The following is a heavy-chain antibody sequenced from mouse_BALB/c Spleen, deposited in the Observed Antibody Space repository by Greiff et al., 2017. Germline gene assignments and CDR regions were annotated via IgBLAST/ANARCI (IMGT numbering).Heavy chain of an antibody. CDR2: IDPANGNT. CDR3: APIYDGYTWFAY. CDR1: GFNIKDTY. Sequence: VQLKESGAELVKPGASVKLSCTASGFNIKDTYMHWVKQRPEQDLEWIGRIDPANGNTKYDPKFQGKATITADTSSNTAYLQLSSLTSEDTAVYYCAPIYDGYTWFAYWGQGTLVTVSA. J-gene: IGHJ3*01. V-gene: IGHV14-3*02. D-gene: IGHD2-3*01.